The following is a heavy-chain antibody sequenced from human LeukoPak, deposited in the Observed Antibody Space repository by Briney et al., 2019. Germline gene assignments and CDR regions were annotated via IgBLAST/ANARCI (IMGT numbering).Heavy chain of an antibody. Sequence: ASVKVSCKASGYTFTGYYMHWVRQGPAQGIEWMGGVNPNGGATNYAQKFQGRVTMTRDTSISTAYMELSRLRSDDTAVYYCARAAVTTLPYFDYWGQGTLVTVSS. CDR1: GYTFTGYY. CDR3: ARAAVTTLPYFDY. CDR2: VNPNGGAT. V-gene: IGHV1-2*02. D-gene: IGHD4-17*01. J-gene: IGHJ4*02.